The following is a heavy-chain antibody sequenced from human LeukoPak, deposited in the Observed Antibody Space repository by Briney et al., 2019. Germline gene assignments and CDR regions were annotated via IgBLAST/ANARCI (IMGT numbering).Heavy chain of an antibody. CDR2: INHSGST. J-gene: IGHJ4*02. CDR1: GGSLSGYY. CDR3: ASYTAGGGGLDY. D-gene: IGHD5-18*01. Sequence: SETLSLTCAVYGGSLSGYYWSWIRQPPGKGLERIGEINHSGSTNYNPSLKSRVTISVDTSKNQFSLKLSSVTAADTAVYYCASYTAGGGGLDYWGQGTLVTVSS. V-gene: IGHV4-34*01.